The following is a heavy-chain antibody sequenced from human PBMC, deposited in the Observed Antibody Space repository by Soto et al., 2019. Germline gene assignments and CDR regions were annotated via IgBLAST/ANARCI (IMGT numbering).Heavy chain of an antibody. Sequence: QVQLVESGGDLVKPGGSLRLSCEASGFTFSDYYMSWIRQAPGKGLERVSYISSRGSTIYYADSVKGRFTISRDNAKNSLSLQMTSLRAEDTAVYYCARELEALGLDLWGRGTLVTVSS. CDR3: ARELEALGLDL. CDR2: ISSRGSTI. D-gene: IGHD3-3*01. V-gene: IGHV3-11*01. CDR1: GFTFSDYY. J-gene: IGHJ2*01.